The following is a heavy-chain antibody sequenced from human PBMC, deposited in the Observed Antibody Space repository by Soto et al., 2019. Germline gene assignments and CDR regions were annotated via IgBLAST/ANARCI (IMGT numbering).Heavy chain of an antibody. V-gene: IGHV4-30-2*01. D-gene: IGHD3-10*01. CDR1: GGSISSGGYS. CDR3: ARVDTMGGNWFDP. CDR2: IYHSGST. J-gene: IGHJ5*02. Sequence: SATLSLTCAVSGGSISSGGYSWSWIRQPPGKGLEWIGYIYHSGSTYYNPSLKSRVTISVDRSKNQFSLKLSSVTAADTAVYYCARVDTMGGNWFDPWGQGTLVTVSS.